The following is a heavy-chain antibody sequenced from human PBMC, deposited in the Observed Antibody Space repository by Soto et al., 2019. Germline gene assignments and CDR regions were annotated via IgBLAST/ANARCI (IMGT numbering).Heavy chain of an antibody. Sequence: SETLSLTCTVSGGSISSGGYYWSWIRQHPGKGLEWIGYIYYSGSTYYNPSLKSRVTISVDTSKNQFSLKLSSVTAADTAVYYCATLSIAARREDYWGKGTLVTVCS. CDR1: GGSISSGGYY. CDR3: ATLSIAARREDY. D-gene: IGHD6-6*01. CDR2: IYYSGST. V-gene: IGHV4-31*03. J-gene: IGHJ4*02.